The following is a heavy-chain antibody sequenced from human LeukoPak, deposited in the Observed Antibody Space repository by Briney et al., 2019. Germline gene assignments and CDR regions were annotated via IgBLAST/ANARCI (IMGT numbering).Heavy chain of an antibody. CDR1: GFTFSRHD. D-gene: IGHD6-19*01. J-gene: IGHJ4*02. CDR3: AKDLGVQWLVPYYFDY. CDR2: ISYDGSNK. V-gene: IGHV3-30*18. Sequence: PGGSLRLSCVASGFTFSRHDMNWVRQAPGKGLEWVAVISYDGSNKYYADSVKGRFTISRDNSKNTLYLQMNSLRTEDTAVYYCAKDLGVQWLVPYYFDYWGQGTLVTVSS.